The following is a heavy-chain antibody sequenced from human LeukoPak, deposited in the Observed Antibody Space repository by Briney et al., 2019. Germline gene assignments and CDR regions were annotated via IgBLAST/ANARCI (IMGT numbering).Heavy chain of an antibody. CDR3: ARVRPWSIDFWSGYSTYEYYFDY. V-gene: IGHV3-7*01. J-gene: IGHJ4*02. D-gene: IGHD3-3*01. CDR1: GFTFSSYW. Sequence: GGSLRLSCAASGFTFSSYWMSWVRQAPGKGLEWVANIKQDGSEKYYVDSVKGRFTISRDNAKNSLYLQMNSLRAEDTAVYYCARVRPWSIDFWSGYSTYEYYFDYWGQGTLVTVSS. CDR2: IKQDGSEK.